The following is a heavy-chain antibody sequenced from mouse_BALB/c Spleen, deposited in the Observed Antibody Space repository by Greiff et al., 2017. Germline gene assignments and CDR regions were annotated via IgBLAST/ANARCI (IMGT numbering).Heavy chain of an antibody. Sequence: DVMLVESGGGLVKPGGSLKLSCAASGFTFSSYAMSWVRQSPEKRLEWVAEISSGGSYTYYPDTVTGRFTISRDNAKNTLYLEMSSLRSEDTAMYYCARDVTGAMDYWGQGTSVTVSS. CDR1: GFTFSSYA. J-gene: IGHJ4*01. V-gene: IGHV5-9-4*01. CDR2: ISSGGSYT. D-gene: IGHD2-13*01. CDR3: ARDVTGAMDY.